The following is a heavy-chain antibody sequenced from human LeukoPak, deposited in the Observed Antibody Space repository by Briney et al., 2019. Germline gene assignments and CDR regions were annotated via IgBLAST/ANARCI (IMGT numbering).Heavy chain of an antibody. Sequence: GGSLRLSCAASGFTFSSYAMSWVRQAPGKGLEWVSSISSSGYDIYYADSVKGRFTISRDNSKNTLYLQMNSLRAEDTAVYYCAVYYYDSSGPFDIWGQGTMVTVSS. J-gene: IGHJ3*02. CDR2: ISSSGYDI. D-gene: IGHD3-22*01. CDR3: AVYYYDSSGPFDI. CDR1: GFTFSSYA. V-gene: IGHV3-23*01.